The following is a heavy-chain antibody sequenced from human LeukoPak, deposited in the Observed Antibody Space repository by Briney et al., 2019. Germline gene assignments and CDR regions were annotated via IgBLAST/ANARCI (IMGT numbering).Heavy chain of an antibody. V-gene: IGHV1-2*02. CDR3: ARMDLDGGDSIGFDS. Sequence: ASVTVSCEASGYTFTGYFMHWVRQAPGQGLEWMGWINPNIGDANYAQKFKGRVTMTRDRSINTAYMELSRLTSDDTAVYYCARMDLDGGDSIGFDSWGQGTLVTVSS. CDR1: GYTFTGYF. J-gene: IGHJ5*01. CDR2: INPNIGDA. D-gene: IGHD2-21*02.